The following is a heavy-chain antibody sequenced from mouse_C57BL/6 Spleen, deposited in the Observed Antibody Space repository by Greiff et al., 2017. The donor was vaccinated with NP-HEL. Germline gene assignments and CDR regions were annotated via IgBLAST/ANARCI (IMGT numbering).Heavy chain of an antibody. CDR1: GYAFSSSW. CDR3: ARSWYYGSSYYAMDY. D-gene: IGHD1-1*01. CDR2: IYPGDGDT. Sequence: VQLQQSGPELVKPGASVKISCKASGYAFSSSWMNWVKQRPGKGLEWIGRIYPGDGDTNYNGKFKGKATLTADKSSSTAYMQLSSLTSEDSAVYFCARSWYYGSSYYAMDYWGQGTSVTVSS. V-gene: IGHV1-82*01. J-gene: IGHJ4*01.